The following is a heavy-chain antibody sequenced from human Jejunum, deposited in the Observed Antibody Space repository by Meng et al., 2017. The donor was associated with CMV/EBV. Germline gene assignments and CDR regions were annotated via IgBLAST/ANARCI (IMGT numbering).Heavy chain of an antibody. CDR3: ARHQGYYYDGSVDS. J-gene: IGHJ4*02. CDR2: ISSSSTYI. V-gene: IGHV3-21*01. D-gene: IGHD3-22*01. CDR1: GFTFNQYR. Sequence: ASGFTFNQYRMNWVRQAPGKGLEWVSSISSSSTYIYYADSVKGRFAISRDNAKNSLYLQMNSLRAEDTAVYYCARHQGYYYDGSVDSWGQGTLVTVSS.